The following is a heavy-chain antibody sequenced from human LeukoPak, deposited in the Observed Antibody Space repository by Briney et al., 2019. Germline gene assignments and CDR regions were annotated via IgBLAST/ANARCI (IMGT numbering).Heavy chain of an antibody. CDR2: IYYSGST. J-gene: IGHJ6*02. D-gene: IGHD6-13*01. V-gene: IGHV4-61*01. CDR3: ATYSSSWYPSYYYGMDV. Sequence: PSETLSLTCTVSGGSVSSGSYYWSWIRQPPGKGLEWIGYIYYSGSTNYNPSLKSRVTISVDTSKNQFSLKLSSVTAADTAVYYCATYSSSWYPSYYYGMDVWGQGTTVTVSS. CDR1: GGSVSSGSYY.